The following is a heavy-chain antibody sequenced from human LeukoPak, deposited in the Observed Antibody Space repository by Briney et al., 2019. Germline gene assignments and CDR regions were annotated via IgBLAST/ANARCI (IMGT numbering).Heavy chain of an antibody. CDR1: GDSVSSGGYY. Sequence: SETLSLTCTISGDSVSSGGYYWNWIRPRPGKGLEWIGHVYSTGTTKFNPSFKSRVTMSSDMSKKQVSLNLNFVTAADTAKYYCARDCGGDSSCFDACGIWGQGTMVLVSS. D-gene: IGHD2-21*01. CDR3: ARDCGGDSSCFDACGI. V-gene: IGHV4-31*03. J-gene: IGHJ3*02. CDR2: VYSTGTT.